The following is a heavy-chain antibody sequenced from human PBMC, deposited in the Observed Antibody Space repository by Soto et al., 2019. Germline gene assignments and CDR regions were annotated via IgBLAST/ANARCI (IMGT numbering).Heavy chain of an antibody. D-gene: IGHD3-3*01. J-gene: IGHJ6*03. Sequence: GASVKVSCKASGYTFTSYAMHWVRQAPGQRLEWMGWINAGNGNTKYSQKFQGRVTITRDTSASTAYMELSSLRSEDTAVYYCARDSRLFDFWSGYRPDPYYYYYMDVWGQGTTVTVSS. CDR3: ARDSRLFDFWSGYRPDPYYYYYMDV. CDR2: INAGNGNT. V-gene: IGHV1-3*01. CDR1: GYTFTSYA.